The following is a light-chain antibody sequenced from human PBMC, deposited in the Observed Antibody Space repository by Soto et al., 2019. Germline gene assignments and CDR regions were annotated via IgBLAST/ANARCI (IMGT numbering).Light chain of an antibody. Sequence: NFMLTQPHSVSDSPGKTVIISCTRSSGIIASNYVQWYQQRPGSSPTTVIYEDNQRPSGDPDRFSGSIDSSSNSASLTISGLETEDEADDSCQSYDATNQVFGGGTKLTVL. CDR3: QSYDATNQV. CDR2: EDN. V-gene: IGLV6-57*01. J-gene: IGLJ3*02. CDR1: SGIIASNY.